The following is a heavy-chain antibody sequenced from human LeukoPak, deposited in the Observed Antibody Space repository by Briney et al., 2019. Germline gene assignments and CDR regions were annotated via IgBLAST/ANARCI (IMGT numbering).Heavy chain of an antibody. CDR3: ARHYFYVCASYYQDAFEI. V-gene: IGHV3-7*01. J-gene: IGHJ3*02. Sequence: GGSLRLSCAASGFTFSSYSMTWVRQTPGKGLEWVAKIGRDVSEKNYVDSMKGRITISRDNAKNSVHLQMNSLRAEDTAVYYCARHYFYVCASYYQDAFEIWGHATKVTVSS. D-gene: IGHD3-10*02. CDR2: IGRDVSEK. CDR1: GFTFSSYS.